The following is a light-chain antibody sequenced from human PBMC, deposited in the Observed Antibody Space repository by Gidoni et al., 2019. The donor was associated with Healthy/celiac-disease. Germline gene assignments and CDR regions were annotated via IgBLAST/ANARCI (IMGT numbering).Light chain of an antibody. Sequence: EVVLTQSPGTLSLSPGERATLSCRASQSVSSRYLACYQQKPGQAPRLLIYGASSRATGIPDRFSGSGSGTDFTLTISRLEPEDFAVYYCQQYGSSQTFGQGTKVEIK. CDR1: QSVSSRY. CDR2: GAS. CDR3: QQYGSSQT. V-gene: IGKV3-20*01. J-gene: IGKJ1*01.